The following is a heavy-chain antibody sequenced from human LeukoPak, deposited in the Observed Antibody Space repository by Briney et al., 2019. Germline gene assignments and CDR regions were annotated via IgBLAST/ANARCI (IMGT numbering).Heavy chain of an antibody. CDR1: GGSISSYY. CDR3: ARVRYSGYPGYYYYYMDV. Sequence: SETLSLTCTVSGGSISSYYWSWIRQPAGKGLEWIGRIYTSGSTNYNPSLKSRVTMSVDTSKNQFSLKLSSVTAADTAVYYCARVRYSGYPGYYYYYMDVWGKGTTVTVSS. CDR2: IYTSGST. V-gene: IGHV4-4*07. D-gene: IGHD5-12*01. J-gene: IGHJ6*03.